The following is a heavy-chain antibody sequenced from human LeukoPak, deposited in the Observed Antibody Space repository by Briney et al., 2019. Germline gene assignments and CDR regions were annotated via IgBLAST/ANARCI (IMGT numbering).Heavy chain of an antibody. V-gene: IGHV3-30*02. CDR1: GFTFSSYG. CDR3: ANVGLAVAGSRLLSDY. J-gene: IGHJ4*02. D-gene: IGHD6-19*01. Sequence: PGGSLRLSCAASGFTFSSYGMHWVRQAPGKGLEWVAFIRYDGSNKYYADSVKGRFTISRDNSKNTLHLQMNSLRAEDTAVYYCANVGLAVAGSRLLSDYWGQGTLVTVSS. CDR2: IRYDGSNK.